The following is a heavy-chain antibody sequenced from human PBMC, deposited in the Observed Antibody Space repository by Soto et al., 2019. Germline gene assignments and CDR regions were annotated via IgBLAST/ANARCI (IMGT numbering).Heavy chain of an antibody. CDR2: IYHSGST. D-gene: IGHD1-7*01. CDR3: ARGSLTGTTDH. J-gene: IGHJ4*02. V-gene: IGHV4-38-2*01. Sequence: SETLSLTCAVSGYSISSGYYWGWIRQPPGKGLEWTGSIYHSGSTYYNPSLKSRVTISVDTSKNQFSLKLSSVTAADTAVYYCARGSLTGTTDHWGQGTLVTVSS. CDR1: GYSISSGYY.